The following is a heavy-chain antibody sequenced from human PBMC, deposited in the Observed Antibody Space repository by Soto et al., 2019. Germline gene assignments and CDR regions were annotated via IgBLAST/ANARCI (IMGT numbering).Heavy chain of an antibody. J-gene: IGHJ6*02. CDR2: ISYDGSNK. CDR3: ATSFIAARPEAHYYVMDC. Sequence: GGTIQLSWGSFGFNFRSYFRRLIRPTPGKGLEWEAVISYDGSNKYYAYSVKGRFTISRDNSKNTLYLQMNSLRAEDTAVYYCATSFIAARPEAHYYVMDCLGQGTTVTVSS. D-gene: IGHD6-6*01. CDR1: GFNFRSYF. V-gene: IGHV3-30*03.